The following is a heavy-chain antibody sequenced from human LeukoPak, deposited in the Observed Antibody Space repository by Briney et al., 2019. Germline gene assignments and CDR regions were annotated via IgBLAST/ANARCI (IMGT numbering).Heavy chain of an antibody. CDR3: ARHYSSGYELDVDY. D-gene: IGHD3-22*01. CDR2: VYYSGST. V-gene: IGHV4-39*01. J-gene: IGHJ4*02. Sequence: PSETLSLTCTVSGDSIKTSSYYWGWIRQPPGKGLEWIGSVYYSGSTYYNPSLKSRLTISVDTSKIQFSLNLSSVTAADTAVYFCARHYSSGYELDVDYWGQGTLVTVSS. CDR1: GDSIKTSSYY.